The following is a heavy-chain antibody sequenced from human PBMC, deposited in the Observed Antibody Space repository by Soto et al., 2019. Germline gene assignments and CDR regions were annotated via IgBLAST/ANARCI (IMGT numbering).Heavy chain of an antibody. J-gene: IGHJ4*02. V-gene: IGHV3-49*03. CDR3: TTGTTGFEY. D-gene: IGHD1-7*01. Sequence: PGGSLRLSCTASVFTFGDYAMSLFRQAPGKGLEWVGFIRSKAYGGTTEYAASVKGRFTISRDDSKSIAYLQMNSLKTEDTAVYYCTTGTTGFEYWGQGTMVTVSS. CDR1: VFTFGDYA. CDR2: IRSKAYGGTT.